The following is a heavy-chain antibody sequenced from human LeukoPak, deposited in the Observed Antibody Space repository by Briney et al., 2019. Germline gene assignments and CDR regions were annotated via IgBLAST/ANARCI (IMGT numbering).Heavy chain of an antibody. CDR3: ARGRGYNYGYSDY. J-gene: IGHJ4*02. CDR1: GFTFSSYS. D-gene: IGHD5-18*01. Sequence: GGSLRLSCAASGFTFSSYSMNWVRQAPGKGLEWISYISSSSSTIDYAGSVKGRFTISRDNAKNSLYLQMNSLRAEDTAVYYCARGRGYNYGYSDYWGQGILVTVSS. CDR2: ISSSSSTI. V-gene: IGHV3-48*04.